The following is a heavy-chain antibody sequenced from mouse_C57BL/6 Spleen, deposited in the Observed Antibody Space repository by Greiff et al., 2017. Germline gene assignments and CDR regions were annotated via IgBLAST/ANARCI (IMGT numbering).Heavy chain of an antibody. J-gene: IGHJ1*03. CDR2: ISSGSSTI. Sequence: EVQLVESGGGLVKPGGSLKLSCAASGFTFSDYGMHWVRQAPEKGLEWVAYISSGSSTIYYADTLKGRFTISRDNAKKTLFLQMNSLRSEVTAMYYCARPRSSYWYFDVWGTGTTVTVSS. D-gene: IGHD1-1*01. CDR3: ARPRSSYWYFDV. CDR1: GFTFSDYG. V-gene: IGHV5-17*01.